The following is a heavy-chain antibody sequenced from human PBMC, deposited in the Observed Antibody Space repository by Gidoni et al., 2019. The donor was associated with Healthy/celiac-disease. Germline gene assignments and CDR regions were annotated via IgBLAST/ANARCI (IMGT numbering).Heavy chain of an antibody. CDR3: ARAPIVAGPLPGYYFDY. CDR2: ISSSSSYI. D-gene: IGHD2-15*01. CDR1: GFTFSSYS. V-gene: IGHV3-21*01. J-gene: IGHJ4*02. Sequence: EVQLVESGGGLVKPGGSLRLSCAASGFTFSSYSMNWVRQAPGKGLEWVSSISSSSSYIYYADSVKGRFTISRDNAKNSLYLQMNSLRAEDTAVYYCARAPIVAGPLPGYYFDYWGQGTLVTVSS.